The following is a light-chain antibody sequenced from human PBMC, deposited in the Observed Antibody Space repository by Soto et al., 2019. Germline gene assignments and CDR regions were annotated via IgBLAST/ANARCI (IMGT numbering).Light chain of an antibody. J-gene: IGLJ3*02. CDR1: SSDVGGYNY. V-gene: IGLV2-14*01. Sequence: QSALTQPACVSGSPGQSITISCTGTSSDVGGYNYVSWYQQHPGKAPKLIIYEVSNRPSGVSNRFSGSKSGNTASLTISGLQAEDEADYYWSSYTSTSTRMFGGGTKLTVL. CDR3: SSYTSTSTRM. CDR2: EVS.